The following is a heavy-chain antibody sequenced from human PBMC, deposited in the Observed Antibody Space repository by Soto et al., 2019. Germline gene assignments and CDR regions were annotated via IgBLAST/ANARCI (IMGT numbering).Heavy chain of an antibody. V-gene: IGHV1-69*01. J-gene: IGHJ6*02. D-gene: IGHD6-6*01. Sequence: QVQLVQSGAEVKKPGSSVKVSCKASGGTFSSYAISWVRQAPGQGLEWMGGIIPIFGTANYAQKFQGRVTITADEDTSPAYMELSSLRSDDTAVYCCARLRILGHMIAARPSGMDVWGQGTTVTVSS. CDR2: IIPIFGTA. CDR1: GGTFSSYA. CDR3: ARLRILGHMIAARPSGMDV.